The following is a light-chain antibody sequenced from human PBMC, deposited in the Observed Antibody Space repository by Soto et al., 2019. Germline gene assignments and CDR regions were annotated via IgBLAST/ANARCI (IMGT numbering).Light chain of an antibody. J-gene: IGLJ1*01. Sequence: QSALTHPASVSGSPVQSITISCTGTSSDVGGYNYVSWYQQRPGKAPKLIISDVSNRPSGVSDRFSASKSGNTASLTISGLQTEDEADYSCISYTSSITKVFGTGTKVTVL. CDR1: SSDVGGYNY. CDR3: ISYTSSITKV. V-gene: IGLV2-14*03. CDR2: DVS.